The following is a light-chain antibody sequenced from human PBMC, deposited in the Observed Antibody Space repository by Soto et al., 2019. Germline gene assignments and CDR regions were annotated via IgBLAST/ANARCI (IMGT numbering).Light chain of an antibody. CDR2: AAS. Sequence: DIQMTQSPSSLSASVGDRVTITCRASQSISSYLNWYQQKPWKAPKLLIYAASSLQSGVPSRFSGSGSGTDFTLTISSLQPEDFATYYCQQSYSTSVTFGPGTKVDIK. J-gene: IGKJ3*01. CDR3: QQSYSTSVT. V-gene: IGKV1-39*01. CDR1: QSISSY.